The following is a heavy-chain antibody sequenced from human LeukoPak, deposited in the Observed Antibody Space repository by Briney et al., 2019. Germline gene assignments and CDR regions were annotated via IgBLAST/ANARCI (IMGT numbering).Heavy chain of an antibody. CDR1: GYTFTGYY. D-gene: IGHD5-12*01. J-gene: IGHJ4*02. V-gene: IGHV1-2*02. CDR2: INPHGGGT. Sequence: ASVSVSCKASGYTFTGYYIHWVRQAPGQGLEWMGWINPHGGGTNYAQKFQARVTMTRDTSINTAYMELSRLRSDDTAVYYCARVPFGGYDIDYWGQGTLVSVSS. CDR3: ARVPFGGYDIDY.